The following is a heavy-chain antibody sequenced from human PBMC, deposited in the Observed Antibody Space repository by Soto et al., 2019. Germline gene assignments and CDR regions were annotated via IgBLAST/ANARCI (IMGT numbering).Heavy chain of an antibody. CDR3: ARAWYYYDSSGYVDY. V-gene: IGHV3-11*01. D-gene: IGHD3-22*01. Sequence: GGSLRLSCAASGFTFSDYYMSWIRQAPGKGLEWVSYISSSGSTIYYADSVKGRFTISRDNAKNSLYLQMNSLRAEDTAVYCCARAWYYYDSSGYVDYWGQGTLVTVSS. CDR2: ISSSGSTI. J-gene: IGHJ4*02. CDR1: GFTFSDYY.